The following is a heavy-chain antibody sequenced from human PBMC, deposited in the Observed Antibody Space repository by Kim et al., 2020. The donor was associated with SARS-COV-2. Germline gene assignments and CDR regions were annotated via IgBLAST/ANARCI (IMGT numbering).Heavy chain of an antibody. CDR1: GFTFSGSS. D-gene: IGHD2-21*02. Sequence: GGSLRLSCAASGFTFSGSSMSWVRQAPGKGLEWVANIKHGGNEKYYVDSVKGRFTISRDNAKNSLYLQMSSLRAEDTAVYYCARVRDDGDFPFRAFDVWG. V-gene: IGHV3-7*01. CDR3: ARVRDDGDFPFRAFDV. CDR2: IKHGGNEK. J-gene: IGHJ3*01.